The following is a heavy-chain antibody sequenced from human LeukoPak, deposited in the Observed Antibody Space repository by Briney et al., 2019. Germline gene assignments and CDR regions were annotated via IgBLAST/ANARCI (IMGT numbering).Heavy chain of an antibody. Sequence: PGGSLRLSCAASGFTFSSYAMHWVRQAPGKGLEWVAVISYDGSNKYYADSVKGRFTISRDNSKNTLYLQMNSLRAEDTAVYYCARENIPYEGGWFDPWGQGTLVTVSS. D-gene: IGHD5-12*01. V-gene: IGHV3-30*04. CDR2: ISYDGSNK. J-gene: IGHJ5*02. CDR1: GFTFSSYA. CDR3: ARENIPYEGGWFDP.